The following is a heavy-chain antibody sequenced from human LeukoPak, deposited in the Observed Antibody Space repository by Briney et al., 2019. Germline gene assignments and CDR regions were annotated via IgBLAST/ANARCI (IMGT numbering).Heavy chain of an antibody. V-gene: IGHV3-48*03. D-gene: IGHD1-26*01. J-gene: IGHJ4*02. CDR1: GFTFSSYE. Sequence: GGSLRLSCAASGFTFSSYEMNWVRQAPGKGLEWVSYISSSGDTIYYADSVKGRFTISRDNAKNSLYLQMNILRAEDTAVYYCARAGDSGSYLFFDYWGQGTLVTVSS. CDR2: ISSSGDTI. CDR3: ARAGDSGSYLFFDY.